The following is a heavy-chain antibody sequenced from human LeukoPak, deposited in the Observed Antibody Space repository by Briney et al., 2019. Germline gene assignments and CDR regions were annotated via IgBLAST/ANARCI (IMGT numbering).Heavy chain of an antibody. J-gene: IGHJ5*02. CDR2: MNPNSGNT. CDR1: GYTFTSYD. Sequence: ASVKVSCKASGYTFTSYDINWVRQATGQGLGWMGWMNPNSGNTGYAQKFQGRVTMTRNTSISTAYMELSSLRSEDTAVYYCARTARITIFGVVIMRWFDPWGQGTLVTVSS. D-gene: IGHD3-3*01. CDR3: ARTARITIFGVVIMRWFDP. V-gene: IGHV1-8*01.